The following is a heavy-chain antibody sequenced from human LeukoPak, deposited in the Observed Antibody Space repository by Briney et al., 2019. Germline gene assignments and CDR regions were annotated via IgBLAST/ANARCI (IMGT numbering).Heavy chain of an antibody. J-gene: IGHJ6*03. V-gene: IGHV3-23*01. D-gene: IGHD2-2*01. CDR1: GFTFSSYA. CDR3: AKGYCSSTSCSHYYYYYYKDV. Sequence: PGGSLRLSCAASGFTFSSYAMSWVRQAPGKGLEWVSAISGSGGSTYYADSVKGRFTISRDNSKNTLYLQMNSLRAEDTAVYYCAKGYCSSTSCSHYYYYYYKDVWGKGTTVTVSS. CDR2: ISGSGGST.